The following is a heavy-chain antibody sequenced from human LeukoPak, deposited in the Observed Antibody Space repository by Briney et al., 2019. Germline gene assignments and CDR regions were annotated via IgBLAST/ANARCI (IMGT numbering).Heavy chain of an antibody. J-gene: IGHJ4*02. D-gene: IGHD2-15*01. CDR2: IYYSGST. V-gene: IGHV4-61*05. Sequence: PSETLSLTCTVSGGSISSSSYYWSWIRQPPGKGLEWIGYIYYSGSTNYNPSLKSRVTISVDTSKNQSSLKLSSVTAADTAVYYCASSPFCSGGSCYYFDYWGQGTLVTVSS. CDR1: GGSISSSSYY. CDR3: ASSPFCSGGSCYYFDY.